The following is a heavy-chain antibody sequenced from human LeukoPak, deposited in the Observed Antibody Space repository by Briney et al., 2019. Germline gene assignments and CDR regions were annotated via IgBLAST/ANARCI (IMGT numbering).Heavy chain of an antibody. CDR1: GFTFSSYS. D-gene: IGHD6-13*01. CDR3: ARDRAAGQYFDY. CDR2: ISSSSSYI. J-gene: IGHJ4*02. Sequence: GGSLRLSCAASGFTFSSYSMNWVRQAPRKGLEWVSSISSSSSYIYYADSVKGRFTISRDNAKNSLYLQMNSLRAEDTAVYYCARDRAAGQYFDYWGQGTLVTVSS. V-gene: IGHV3-21*01.